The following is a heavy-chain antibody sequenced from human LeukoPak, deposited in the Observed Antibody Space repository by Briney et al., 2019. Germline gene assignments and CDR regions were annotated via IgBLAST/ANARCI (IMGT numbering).Heavy chain of an antibody. Sequence: GGSLRLSCAASVFTFSSYSMNWVRQAPGKGLEWVSSISSSSSYIYYADSVKGRFTISRDNAKNSLYLQMNSLRAEDTAVYYCARGSSITIFGVVIYDAFDIWGQGTMATVSS. CDR2: ISSSSSYI. CDR1: VFTFSSYS. CDR3: ARGSSITIFGVVIYDAFDI. J-gene: IGHJ3*02. D-gene: IGHD3-3*01. V-gene: IGHV3-21*01.